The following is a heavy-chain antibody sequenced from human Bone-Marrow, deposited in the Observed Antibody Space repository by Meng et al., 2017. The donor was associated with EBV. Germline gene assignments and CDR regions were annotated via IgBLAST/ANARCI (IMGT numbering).Heavy chain of an antibody. CDR2: IIPIFGTA. CDR3: ASATNTAMVPTLTY. D-gene: IGHD5-18*01. CDR1: GGTFSSNA. Sequence: QLVQSGAVVKKPGSSVKAPSKGSGGTFSSNAISWVRQAPGQGLEWMGGIIPIFGTANYAQKFQGRVTITADESTSTAYMELSSLRSEDTAVYYCASATNTAMVPTLTYWGQGTLVTVSS. V-gene: IGHV1-69*01. J-gene: IGHJ4*02.